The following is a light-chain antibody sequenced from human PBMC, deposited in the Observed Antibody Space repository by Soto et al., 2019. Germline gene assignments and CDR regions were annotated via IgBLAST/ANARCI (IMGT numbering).Light chain of an antibody. CDR3: QQSYKTPFT. Sequence: IQMTQSPSSLSASVGDRVTITCRASQGIRNDLGWYQQKPGKAPKLLIYAASTLQSGVPSRFSGSESGTEFTLTISSLQPEDFGDYICQQSYKTPFTFGPGTKVDIK. CDR1: QGIRND. J-gene: IGKJ3*01. CDR2: AAS. V-gene: IGKV1-39*01.